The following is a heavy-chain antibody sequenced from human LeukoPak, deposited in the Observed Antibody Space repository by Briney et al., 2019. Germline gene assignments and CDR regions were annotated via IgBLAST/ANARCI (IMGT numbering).Heavy chain of an antibody. CDR3: ARGHSWFDP. V-gene: IGHV4-34*01. Sequence: PETLSLTCAVYGGSFSGYCWSWIREPPGKGLEWIGEINHSGSTNYNPSLKSRVIISVDTSKNQFSLKLSSVTAADTAVYYCARGHSWFDPWGQGTLVTVSS. CDR2: INHSGST. J-gene: IGHJ5*02. CDR1: GGSFSGYC.